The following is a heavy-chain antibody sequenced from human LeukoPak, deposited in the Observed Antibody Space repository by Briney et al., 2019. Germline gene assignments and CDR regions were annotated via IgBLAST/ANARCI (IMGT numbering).Heavy chain of an antibody. V-gene: IGHV4-59*01. CDR3: ASSSGWYQAFDI. CDR1: GGSISSYY. D-gene: IGHD6-19*01. CDR2: IYYSGST. J-gene: IGHJ3*02. Sequence: PSETLSLTCTVSGGSISSYYWSWIRQPPGKGLEWIGYIYYSGSTNYNPSLKSRVTISVDTSKNQFSLKLSFVTAADTAVYYCASSSGWYQAFDIWGQGTMVTVSS.